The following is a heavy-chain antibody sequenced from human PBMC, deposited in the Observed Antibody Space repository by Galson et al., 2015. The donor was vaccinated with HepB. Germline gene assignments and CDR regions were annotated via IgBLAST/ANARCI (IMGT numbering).Heavy chain of an antibody. Sequence: SLRLSCAASGFSFSIYSMNWVRQAPGKGLEWVSYISSSSILYYADSVKGRFTISRDNAKNSLYLQMNSLRAEDTAVYYCARDLKGGESSQLDYWGQGTLVTVSS. D-gene: IGHD2-2*01. CDR1: GFSFSIYS. CDR3: ARDLKGGESSQLDY. V-gene: IGHV3-48*01. J-gene: IGHJ4*02. CDR2: ISSSSIL.